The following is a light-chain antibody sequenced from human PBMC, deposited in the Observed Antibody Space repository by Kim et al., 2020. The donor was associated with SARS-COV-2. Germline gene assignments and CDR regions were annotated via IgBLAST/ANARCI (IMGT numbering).Light chain of an antibody. V-gene: IGKV3-15*01. CDR3: QQYDDWPPWT. Sequence: APGETAPLSCRASQSVGSNVAWYQQKPGQAPRLLVYDASTRATGIPARFSGSGSGTDFTLTISSLQSEDRAVYHCQQYDDWPPWTVGQGTKVDIK. J-gene: IGKJ1*01. CDR2: DAS. CDR1: QSVGSN.